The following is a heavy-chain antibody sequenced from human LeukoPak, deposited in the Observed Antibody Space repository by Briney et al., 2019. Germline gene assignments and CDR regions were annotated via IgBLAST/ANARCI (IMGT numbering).Heavy chain of an antibody. D-gene: IGHD3-10*01. Sequence: SETLSLTCTASGGSISSYYWSWIRQPPGKGLEWIGHIYYSGSTNYNPSLKRRVTISVDTSKNQFSLKLSSVTAADTAVFYCARHAGYSDLTIFDHWGQGTLVTVSS. V-gene: IGHV4-59*08. CDR1: GGSISSYY. CDR2: IYYSGST. J-gene: IGHJ4*02. CDR3: ARHAGYSDLTIFDH.